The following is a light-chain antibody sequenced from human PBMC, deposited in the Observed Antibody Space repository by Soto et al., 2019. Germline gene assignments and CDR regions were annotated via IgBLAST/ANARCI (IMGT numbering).Light chain of an antibody. Sequence: IVFTQAPGTLSLTPEDRATLSCRASQSLGNTFLAWRQQKPGQAPRLLIYSGSSRATGIPDRFTGSGSGTDFTLTISRVEPDDSAVYYCQQYLSFPITFGQGTRLEL. V-gene: IGKV3-20*01. CDR3: QQYLSFPIT. CDR1: QSLGNTF. J-gene: IGKJ5*01. CDR2: SGS.